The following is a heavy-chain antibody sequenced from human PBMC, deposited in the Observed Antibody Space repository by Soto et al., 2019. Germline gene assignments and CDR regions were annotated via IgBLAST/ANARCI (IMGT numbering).Heavy chain of an antibody. CDR3: ARRVHPILGECSGGSCYNWFDP. V-gene: IGHV1-69*13. J-gene: IGHJ5*02. CDR2: IIPIFGTA. D-gene: IGHD2-15*01. CDR1: GGTFSSYA. Sequence: SVKVSCKASGGTFSSYAISWVRQAPGQGLEWMGGIIPIFGTANYAQKFQGRVTITADESTSTANMELSSLRSEDTAVYYCARRVHPILGECSGGSCYNWFDPWGQGTLVTVSS.